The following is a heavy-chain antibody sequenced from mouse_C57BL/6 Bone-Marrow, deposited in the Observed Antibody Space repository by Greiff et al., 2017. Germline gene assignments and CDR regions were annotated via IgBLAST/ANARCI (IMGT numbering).Heavy chain of an antibody. CDR1: GYTFTSYC. J-gene: IGHJ2*01. CDR2: IYPRSGNT. V-gene: IGHV1-81*01. D-gene: IGHD1-1*01. CDR3: AITRVVQFSKDLDY. Sequence: QVQLQQSGAELVRPGASVKLSCTASGYTFTSYCISWVQQSTGQGLEWIGEIYPRSGNTYYTEKFKGKATLPADKSSSTAYMKLRSLTSADSAVYFGAITRVVQFSKDLDYWGQGTTLTVSS.